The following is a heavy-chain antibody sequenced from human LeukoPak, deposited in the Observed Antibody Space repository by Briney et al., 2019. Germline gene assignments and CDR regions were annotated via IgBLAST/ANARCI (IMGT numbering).Heavy chain of an antibody. Sequence: GGSLRLSCAASGFTFSSYAMSWVRQAPGKGLEWVSAISGSGGSTYYADSVKGRFTISRDNSKNRLYLQMNSLRAEDTAVYYCAKDALGSSWYSDWFDPWGQGTLVTVSS. D-gene: IGHD6-13*01. CDR1: GFTFSSYA. CDR2: ISGSGGST. V-gene: IGHV3-23*01. J-gene: IGHJ5*02. CDR3: AKDALGSSWYSDWFDP.